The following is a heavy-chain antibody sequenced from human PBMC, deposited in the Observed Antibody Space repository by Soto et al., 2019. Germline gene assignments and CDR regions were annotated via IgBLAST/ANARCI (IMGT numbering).Heavy chain of an antibody. CDR3: ARVRNTWNFSDY. D-gene: IGHD5-18*01. V-gene: IGHV1-18*01. CDR1: GYTFTSYG. CDR2: ISAYNGNT. Sequence: ASVKVSCKASGYTFTSYGISWVRQAPGQGLEWMGWISAYNGNTNYAQKHQGRDTMTTDTSTSTAYIELRSLRSDDTAVYYCARVRNTWNFSDYWGQGTLVTVSS. J-gene: IGHJ4*02.